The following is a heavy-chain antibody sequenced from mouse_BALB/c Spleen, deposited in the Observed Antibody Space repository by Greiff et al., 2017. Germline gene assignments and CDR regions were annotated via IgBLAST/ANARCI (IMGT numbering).Heavy chain of an antibody. D-gene: IGHD1-2*01. Sequence: GGGLVQPKGSLKLSCAAPGFTFNTYAMNWVRQAPGKGLEWVARIRSKSNNYATYYADSVKDRFTISRDDSQSMLYLQMNNLKTEDTAMYYCVRHYYGYEGFDYWGQGTTLTVSS. CDR2: IRSKSNNYAT. J-gene: IGHJ2*01. CDR3: VRHYYGYEGFDY. V-gene: IGHV10-1*02. CDR1: GFTFNTYA.